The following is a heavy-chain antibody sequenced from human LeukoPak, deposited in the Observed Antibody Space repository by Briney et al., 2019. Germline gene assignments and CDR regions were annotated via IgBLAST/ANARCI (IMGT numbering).Heavy chain of an antibody. CDR1: GFSFITYG. V-gene: IGHV3-30*02. J-gene: IGHJ4*02. Sequence: GGSLRLSCAASGFSFITYGIHWVRQAPGKGLEWVAFIRYDGSNRFYADSVRGRFTISRDNSKNTVYLQMNSLRADDTAVYYCAGSLAYCGGDCRLGDYWGQGTLVTVSS. CDR3: AGSLAYCGGDCRLGDY. D-gene: IGHD2-21*02. CDR2: IRYDGSNR.